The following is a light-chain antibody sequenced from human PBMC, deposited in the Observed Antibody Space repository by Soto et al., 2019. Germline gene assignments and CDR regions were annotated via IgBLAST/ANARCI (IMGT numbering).Light chain of an antibody. V-gene: IGKV1-5*01. CDR2: DAS. CDR3: QQYNSYRT. J-gene: IGKJ1*01. Sequence: DIQMTQSPSTLSASVGDRVTITCRASQTISTWLAWYQQKPGKAPKLLIYDASSLESGVPSRFSGGGSGTEFTLTISSLQPDDFATYYCQQYNSYRTLGQGTKADIK. CDR1: QTISTW.